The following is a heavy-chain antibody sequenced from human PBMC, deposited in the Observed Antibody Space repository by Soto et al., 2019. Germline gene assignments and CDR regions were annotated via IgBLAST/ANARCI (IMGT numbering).Heavy chain of an antibody. J-gene: IGHJ4*02. D-gene: IGHD6-13*01. CDR3: AKQTSSSSTFHH. CDR2: LYSGGTT. V-gene: IGHV3-66*04. Sequence: GGSLRLSCTASGFIVTGSYMSWVRQTPGKGLEWVSGLYSGGTTYYADSVKGRFTIYGDNSKNTLFLQMNSLRGEDTAVYFCAKQTSSSSTFHHWGQGTLVTVSS. CDR1: GFIVTGSY.